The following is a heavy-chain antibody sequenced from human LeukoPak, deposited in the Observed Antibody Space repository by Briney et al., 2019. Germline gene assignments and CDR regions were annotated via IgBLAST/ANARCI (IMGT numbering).Heavy chain of an antibody. CDR2: IYYSGST. CDR3: ARRAPLRWYDY. Sequence: SETLSLTCTVSGGSISSGSYYWGWIRQPPGTGLEWIGSIYYSGSTYYNPSLKSRVTISVDTSKNQFSLKLTSVTAADTAEYYCARRAPLRWYDYWGQGTLVTVSS. CDR1: GGSISSGSYY. D-gene: IGHD4-23*01. V-gene: IGHV4-39*01. J-gene: IGHJ4*02.